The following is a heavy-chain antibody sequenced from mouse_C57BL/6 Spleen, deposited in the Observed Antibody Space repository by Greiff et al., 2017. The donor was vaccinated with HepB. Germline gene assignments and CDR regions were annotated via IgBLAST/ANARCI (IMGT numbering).Heavy chain of an antibody. CDR1: GYTFTSYG. CDR3: ATMRSIPPIDY. V-gene: IGHV1-81*01. Sequence: VQLQESGAELARPGASVKLSCKASGYTFTSYGISWVKQRTGQGLEWIGEIYPRSGNTYYNEKFKGKATLTADKSSSTAYMELRSLTSEDSAVYFCATMRSIPPIDYWGQGTTLTVSS. CDR2: IYPRSGNT. J-gene: IGHJ2*01. D-gene: IGHD5-1-1*01.